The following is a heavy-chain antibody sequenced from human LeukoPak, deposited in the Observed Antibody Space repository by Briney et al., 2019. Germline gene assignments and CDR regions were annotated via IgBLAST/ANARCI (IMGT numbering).Heavy chain of an antibody. Sequence: GGSLRLSCAASGFTFSSYAMHWVRQAPGKGLEWVAVISYDGSNKYYADSVKGRFTISRDNSKNTLYLQMNSLRGEDTAVYYCASGGESFYWGQGTLVTVSS. J-gene: IGHJ4*02. V-gene: IGHV3-30-3*01. CDR1: GFTFSSYA. CDR3: ASGGESFY. CDR2: ISYDGSNK. D-gene: IGHD3-16*01.